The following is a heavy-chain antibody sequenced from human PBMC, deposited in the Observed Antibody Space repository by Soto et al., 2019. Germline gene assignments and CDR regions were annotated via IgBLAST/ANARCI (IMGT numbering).Heavy chain of an antibody. D-gene: IGHD5-12*01. CDR3: ARDHSRVVATIIHQFDY. CDR1: GGTFSSYA. J-gene: IGHJ4*01. Sequence: SLKVSCKASGGTFSSYAISWVRQAPGQGLEWMGGITPIFGTANYAQKFQGRVTITADESTSTAYMELSSLRSEDTAVYYCARDHSRVVATIIHQFDYWGHGTLVTVSS. V-gene: IGHV1-69*13. CDR2: ITPIFGTA.